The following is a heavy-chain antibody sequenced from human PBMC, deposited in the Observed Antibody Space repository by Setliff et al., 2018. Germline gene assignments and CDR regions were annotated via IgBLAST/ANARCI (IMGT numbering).Heavy chain of an antibody. D-gene: IGHD6-13*01. Sequence: ASVKVSRKATGYTLSRHYMHWVRQAPGQGLEWMGIINPGGGSASIVEKFQGRVTMTSDTSTSTVYLDLSGLTSEDTAVYYCGRAGVAAADRKGLLDHWGQGTLVTVSS. CDR1: GYTLSRHY. CDR2: INPGGGSA. V-gene: IGHV1-46*01. J-gene: IGHJ4*02. CDR3: GRAGVAAADRKGLLDH.